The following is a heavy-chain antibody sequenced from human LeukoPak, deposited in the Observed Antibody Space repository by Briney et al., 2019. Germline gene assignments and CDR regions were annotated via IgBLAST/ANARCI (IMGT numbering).Heavy chain of an antibody. CDR1: GGSFSGYY. D-gene: IGHD6-13*01. CDR3: ANHGMGQQLDLFDY. J-gene: IGHJ4*02. Sequence: SETLSLTCAVYGGSFSGYYWSWIRQPPGKGLEWIGEINHSGSTNYNPSLKSRVTISVDTSKNQFSLKLSSVTAADTAVYYCANHGMGQQLDLFDYWGQGTLVTVSS. CDR2: INHSGST. V-gene: IGHV4-34*01.